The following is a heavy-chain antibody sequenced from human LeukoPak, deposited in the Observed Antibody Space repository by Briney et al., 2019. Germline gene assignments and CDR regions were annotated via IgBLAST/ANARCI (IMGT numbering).Heavy chain of an antibody. V-gene: IGHV3-74*01. J-gene: IGHJ4*02. CDR3: ARDSSAGSSGF. CDR1: GFTFRSYW. D-gene: IGHD6-25*01. Sequence: GSLRLSCAASGFTFRSYWMHWVRQAPGKGLVWVSRIDSYGSTNYADSVKGRFTISRDNAKNSLYLQMNSLRVEDTAVYYCARDSSAGSSGFWGQGTLVTVSS. CDR2: IDSYGST.